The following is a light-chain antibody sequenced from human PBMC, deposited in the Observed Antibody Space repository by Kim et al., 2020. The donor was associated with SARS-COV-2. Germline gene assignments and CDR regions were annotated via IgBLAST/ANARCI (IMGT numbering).Light chain of an antibody. Sequence: SVTISCEGTSGDIGGYNYVSWYQQHPGTAPRLLISDVTQRPSGVPARFSGSKSGNTASLTVSGLQADDEAVYYCSSYSGIRNFGVFGGGTQLTVL. CDR3: SSYSGIRNFGV. J-gene: IGLJ2*01. CDR1: SGDIGGYNY. V-gene: IGLV2-8*01. CDR2: DVT.